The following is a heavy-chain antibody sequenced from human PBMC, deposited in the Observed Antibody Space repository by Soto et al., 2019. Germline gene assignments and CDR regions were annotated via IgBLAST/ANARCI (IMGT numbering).Heavy chain of an antibody. D-gene: IGHD3-22*01. J-gene: IGHJ4*02. CDR3: ARENYYDSSGYSYFDY. CDR1: GFTFSSYT. Sequence: EVQLVESGGGLVKPGGSLRLSCAASGFTFSSYTMNWVRQAPGKGLEWVSSISSGSSYIYYADSVKGRFTISRDNSKNTLYLQMNSLRAEDTAVYYCARENYYDSSGYSYFDYWGQGTLVTVSS. V-gene: IGHV3-21*01. CDR2: ISSGSSYI.